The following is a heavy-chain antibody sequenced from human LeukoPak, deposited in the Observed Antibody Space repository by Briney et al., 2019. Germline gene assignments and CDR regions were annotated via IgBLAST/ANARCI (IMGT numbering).Heavy chain of an antibody. J-gene: IGHJ3*02. V-gene: IGHV3-30*18. CDR1: GFTFSSYG. Sequence: GGSLRLSCAASGFTFSSYGMHWVRQAPGKGLEWVAVISYDGSNKYYADSVKGRFTISRDNSKNTLYLQMNSLRAEDTAVYYCAKESGDGYNWGAFDIWGQGTMVTVSS. CDR2: ISYDGSNK. CDR3: AKESGDGYNWGAFDI. D-gene: IGHD5-24*01.